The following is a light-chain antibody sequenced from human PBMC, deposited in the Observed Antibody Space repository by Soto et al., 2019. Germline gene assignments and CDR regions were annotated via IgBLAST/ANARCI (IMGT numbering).Light chain of an antibody. CDR1: QSISSY. CDR2: AAS. CDR3: QQSYSTPA. V-gene: IGKV1-39*01. J-gene: IGKJ1*01. Sequence: DIPMTKSPSSLSASVGDRFTITCRASQSISSYLNWYNQKPGKAPQLLIYAASSLQSGVPSRFSGSASRTDFTLTISSLQPDDVASYYCQQSYSTPAFGEGTKVEIK.